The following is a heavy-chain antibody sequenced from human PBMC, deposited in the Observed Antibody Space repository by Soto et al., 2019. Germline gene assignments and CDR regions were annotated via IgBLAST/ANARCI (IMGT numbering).Heavy chain of an antibody. V-gene: IGHV1-18*01. CDR3: ARDFYDSPGLYVLVF. CDR2: IDTLTGNT. Sequence: QVQLVQSGAEVKKPGASVKVSCKAYNYTFTSYGIHWVRQAPGQGLEWMGSIDTLTGNTNYAQNLQGRVTMTADSSSRTGYMEVSSLRSGDTAVYYCARDFYDSPGLYVLVFWCQGTLVTVSS. D-gene: IGHD3-16*01. J-gene: IGHJ4*02. CDR1: NYTFTSYG.